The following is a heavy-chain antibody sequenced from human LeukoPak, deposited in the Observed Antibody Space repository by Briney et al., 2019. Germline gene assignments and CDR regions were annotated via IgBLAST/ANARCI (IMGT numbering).Heavy chain of an antibody. J-gene: IGHJ1*01. CDR1: GFSFSSYW. D-gene: IGHD3-16*01. CDR3: VRGGSTHFQH. V-gene: IGHV3-74*01. CDR2: INSDGRST. Sequence: GGSLRLSCAASGFSFSSYWMHWVRQAPGKGLVWVSRINSDGRSTSYADSVKGRFTISRDNAENTLYLQMNSLRAEDTAVYYCVRGGSTHFQHWGQGTLVTVSS.